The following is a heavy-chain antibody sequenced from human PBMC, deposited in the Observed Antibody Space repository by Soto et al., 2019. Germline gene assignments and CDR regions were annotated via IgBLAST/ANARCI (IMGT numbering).Heavy chain of an antibody. CDR2: VNPDGSDT. CDR3: ARVAVGSYYFDY. V-gene: IGHV3-74*01. J-gene: IGHJ4*02. Sequence: EVQLVESGGGVVQPGGSLRLSCAASGFTFSSYWMHWVRQAPGKGLVWVSRVNPDGSDTSYADSVKGRFTIYRDNDKNTLYLQMNSLRAEDTAVYYCARVAVGSYYFDYWGQGTRLTVSS. CDR1: GFTFSSYW. D-gene: IGHD6-13*01.